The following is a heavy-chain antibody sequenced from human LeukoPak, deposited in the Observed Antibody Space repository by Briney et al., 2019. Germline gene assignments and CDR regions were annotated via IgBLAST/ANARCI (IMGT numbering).Heavy chain of an antibody. CDR3: ARGDSRYDILTDYSY. J-gene: IGHJ4*02. V-gene: IGHV3-48*03. CDR1: GFTFSSYE. Sequence: GGSLRLSCAASGFTFSSYEMNWVRQAPGKGLEWVSYISSSGSTIYYADSVKGRFTISRDNAKNSLYLQMNSLRAEDTAVYYCARGDSRYDILTDYSYWGQGTLVTVSS. CDR2: ISSSGSTI. D-gene: IGHD3-9*01.